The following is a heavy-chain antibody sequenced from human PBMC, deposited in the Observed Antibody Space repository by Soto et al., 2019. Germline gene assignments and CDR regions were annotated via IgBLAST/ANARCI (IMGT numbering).Heavy chain of an antibody. CDR1: GFTFSSYG. V-gene: IGHV3-33*01. CDR3: ARVHDFWSGYYGNYYYYGMDV. Sequence: QVQLVESGGGVVQPGRSLRLSCAASGFTFSSYGMHWVRQAPGKGLEWVAVIWYDGSNKYYADSVKGRFTISRDNSKNTLYLQMNSLRAEDTAVYYCARVHDFWSGYYGNYYYYGMDVWGQGTTVTVSS. D-gene: IGHD3-3*01. J-gene: IGHJ6*02. CDR2: IWYDGSNK.